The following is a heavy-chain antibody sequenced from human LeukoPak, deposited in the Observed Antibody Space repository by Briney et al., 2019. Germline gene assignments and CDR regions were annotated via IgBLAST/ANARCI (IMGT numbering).Heavy chain of an antibody. Sequence: SDTLSLTCTVSGGSISSSSYYWGWIRQPPGKGLEWIATIYYGGNTYYNPSLKSRVTISLDTSKNQFSLKLSSVTAADTAVYYCARSPYSNGLGNFHCWGLGTLVTVSS. J-gene: IGHJ4*02. CDR2: IYYGGNT. CDR3: ARSPYSNGLGNFHC. D-gene: IGHD6-19*01. V-gene: IGHV4-39*01. CDR1: GGSISSSSYY.